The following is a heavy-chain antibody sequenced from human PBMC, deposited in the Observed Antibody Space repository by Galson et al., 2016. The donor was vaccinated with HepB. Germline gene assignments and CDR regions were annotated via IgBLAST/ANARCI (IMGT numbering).Heavy chain of an antibody. Sequence: SETLSLTCAVSGASVSSNWWSWVRQPPGKGLDWIGETYHTGSTNFNPSLMSRVTISLDKSKNQPSLMLTSVTAADTAVYYCARHIAVAGTRGFDYWGQGALVTVSS. D-gene: IGHD6-19*01. CDR3: ARHIAVAGTRGFDY. CDR1: GASVSSNW. CDR2: TYHTGST. J-gene: IGHJ4*02. V-gene: IGHV4-4*02.